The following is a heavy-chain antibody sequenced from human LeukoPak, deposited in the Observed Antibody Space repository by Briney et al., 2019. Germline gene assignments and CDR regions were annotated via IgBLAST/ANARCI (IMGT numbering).Heavy chain of an antibody. CDR1: GFMFSRLG. Sequence: PGGSLRLSCAASGFMFSRLGMQWVRQAPGEGLEWVAMIWHDGSVEEYADSVKGRFTISRDNSKNTLYLQMNSLRAEDTAVYYCAKRDSSSWYLLDYWGQGTLVTVSS. CDR3: AKRDSSSWYLLDY. D-gene: IGHD6-13*01. CDR2: IWHDGSVE. J-gene: IGHJ4*02. V-gene: IGHV3-30*02.